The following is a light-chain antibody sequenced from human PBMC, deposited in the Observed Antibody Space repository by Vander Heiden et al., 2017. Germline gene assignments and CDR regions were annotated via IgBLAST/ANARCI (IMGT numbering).Light chain of an antibody. Sequence: DIQMTQSPSSLSASVGDRVTITCRASQGITNYLAWYQQKPGKVPKLLIYAAFSLQSGVPSRFSGSRSGTEFTLTINSLQPEDVATYYCQKYNGSPRTFGQGTKVEIK. CDR1: QGITNY. CDR3: QKYNGSPRT. CDR2: AAF. J-gene: IGKJ1*01. V-gene: IGKV1-27*01.